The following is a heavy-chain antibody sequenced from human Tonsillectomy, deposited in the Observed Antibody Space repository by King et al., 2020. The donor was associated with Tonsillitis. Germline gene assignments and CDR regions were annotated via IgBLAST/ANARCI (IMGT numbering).Heavy chain of an antibody. J-gene: IGHJ5*02. CDR1: GYTFTGYY. Sequence: VQLVESGAEVKKPGASVKVSCKASGYTFTGYYMHWVRQAPGQGLEWMGWINPNSGGTNYAQKFQGRVTMTRDTSISTAYMELSRLRSDDTAEYYCARGWQWLPPRDWFDPWGQGTLVTVSS. CDR2: INPNSGGT. V-gene: IGHV1-2*02. D-gene: IGHD6-19*01. CDR3: ARGWQWLPPRDWFDP.